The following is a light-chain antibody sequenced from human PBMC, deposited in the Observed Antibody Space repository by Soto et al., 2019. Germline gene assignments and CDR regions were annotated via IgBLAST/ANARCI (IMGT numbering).Light chain of an antibody. CDR3: QQYARSSWT. V-gene: IGKV3-20*01. CDR2: DSS. J-gene: IGKJ1*01. Sequence: DIVFTQSPDTLSLSPGERVTLSCSASQRVSLSYLVWYQQKPGQAPRLLIYDSSTRASGVPDRFDGGGSGTDFTLTITSPEPEDSAVYYCQQYARSSWTFGQGTKVDIK. CDR1: QRVSLSY.